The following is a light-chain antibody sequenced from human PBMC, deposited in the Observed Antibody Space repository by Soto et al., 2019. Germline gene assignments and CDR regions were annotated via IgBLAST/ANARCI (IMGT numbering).Light chain of an antibody. J-gene: IGKJ4*01. CDR2: WAS. CDR1: QSVLYSSNNKNY. Sequence: DIVLTQSPDSLAVSLGEGATINCKSSQSVLYSSNNKNYLAWYQQKPGQPPKLLIYWASTRESGVTDRFSGSGSGTDFTLTISSLQAEDVAVYYCQQYYSTPPTFGGGTKVEIK. CDR3: QQYYSTPPT. V-gene: IGKV4-1*01.